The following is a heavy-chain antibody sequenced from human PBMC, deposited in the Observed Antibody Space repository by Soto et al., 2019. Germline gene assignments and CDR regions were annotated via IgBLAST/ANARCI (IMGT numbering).Heavy chain of an antibody. CDR1: GFTFSNYA. CDR2: ISGSGRST. Sequence: GGSLSLSGAVAGFTFSNYAMRWVRQAPGKGLEWFSAISGSGRSTYYADSVKGRFTISRDNSKNTLSLQMNSLRAEDPVVYYCAKRGRGNPVYWCPGTLVNVSS. CDR3: AKRGRGNPVY. J-gene: IGHJ1*01. V-gene: IGHV3-23*01. D-gene: IGHD2-15*01.